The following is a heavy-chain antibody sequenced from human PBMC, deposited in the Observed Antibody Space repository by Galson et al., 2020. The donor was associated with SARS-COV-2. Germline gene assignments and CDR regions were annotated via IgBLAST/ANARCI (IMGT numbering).Heavy chain of an antibody. Sequence: GGSLRLSCAASGFTFSSYAMSWVRQAPGKGLEWVSAISGSGGSTYYADSVKGRFTISRDNSKNTLYLQMNSLRAEDTAVYYCAKDIYVGVTMMGKRGFDYWGQGTLVTVSS. CDR1: GFTFSSYA. CDR2: ISGSGGST. J-gene: IGHJ4*02. D-gene: IGHD3-22*01. V-gene: IGHV3-23*01. CDR3: AKDIYVGVTMMGKRGFDY.